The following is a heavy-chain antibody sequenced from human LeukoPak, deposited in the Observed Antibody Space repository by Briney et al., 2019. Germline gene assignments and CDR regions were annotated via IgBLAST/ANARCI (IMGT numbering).Heavy chain of an antibody. J-gene: IGHJ4*02. D-gene: IGHD3-10*01. Sequence: GGSLRLSCSASGFTFSSYAMHWVRQAPGKGLEYVSSISNDGRNTYYADSVKGRFTISRDNAKNSLYLQMNSLRAEDTAVYYCAAYYYGSGSLDYWGQGTLVTVSS. CDR1: GFTFSSYA. V-gene: IGHV3-64*04. CDR2: ISNDGRNT. CDR3: AAYYYGSGSLDY.